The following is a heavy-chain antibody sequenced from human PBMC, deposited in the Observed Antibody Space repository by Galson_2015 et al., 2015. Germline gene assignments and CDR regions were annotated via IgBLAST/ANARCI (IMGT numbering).Heavy chain of an antibody. Sequence: SLRLSCAASGFTFGDYAISWVRQAPGKGLEWVSGISGSADRTYYADSVKGRFTISRDNFRNTLYLQMNSLRAEDTAIYYCANPRGVVLGIFDSWGQGTLVTVSS. CDR3: ANPRGVVLGIFDS. CDR2: ISGSADRT. D-gene: IGHD3-3*01. CDR1: GFTFGDYA. J-gene: IGHJ4*02. V-gene: IGHV3-23*01.